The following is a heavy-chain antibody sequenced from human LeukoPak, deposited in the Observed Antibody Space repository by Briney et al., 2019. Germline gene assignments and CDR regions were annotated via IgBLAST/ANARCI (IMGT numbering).Heavy chain of an antibody. CDR2: IVVGSGNT. J-gene: IGHJ6*03. V-gene: IGHV1-58*02. CDR1: GFTFTSSA. D-gene: IGHD3-10*01. CDR3: AADSVPPPGGSGSYNYRDYYYMDV. Sequence: GASVKVSCKASGFTFTSSAMQWVRQARGQRLEWIGWIVVGSGNTNYAQKFQERVTITRDMSTSTAYMELSSLRSEDTAVYYCAADSVPPPGGSGSYNYRDYYYMDVWGKGTTVTVSS.